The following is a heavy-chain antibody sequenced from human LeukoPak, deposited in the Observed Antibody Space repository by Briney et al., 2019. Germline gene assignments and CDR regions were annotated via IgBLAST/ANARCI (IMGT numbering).Heavy chain of an antibody. CDR2: LYTTRTT. D-gene: IGHD3-22*01. CDR1: GGSISSYH. V-gene: IGHV4-4*07. J-gene: IGHJ6*03. Sequence: SETLSLTCTVSGGSISSYHWSWIRQPAGKGLEWIGRLYTTRTTNYNPSLKSRVTMSVDTSKNQFSLKLSSVTDADTAVYYCARGYYDSRYYNYYMGVWGKGTTVTVSS. CDR3: ARGYYDSRYYNYYMGV.